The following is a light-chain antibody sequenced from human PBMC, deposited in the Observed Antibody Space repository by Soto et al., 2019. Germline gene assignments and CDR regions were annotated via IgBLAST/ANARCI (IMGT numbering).Light chain of an antibody. CDR2: GAT. CDR1: DNIVTY. Sequence: IQMTQSPSTLSASVGDRVTISCRASDNIVTYLAWYHQIPGKAPKLLIHGATTLGSGVPSRFSGGGSGTDFTLTISSLQPEDFGTYYCQQYKSHFRSFGQGTKVDIK. CDR3: QQYKSHFRS. J-gene: IGKJ1*01. V-gene: IGKV1-5*01.